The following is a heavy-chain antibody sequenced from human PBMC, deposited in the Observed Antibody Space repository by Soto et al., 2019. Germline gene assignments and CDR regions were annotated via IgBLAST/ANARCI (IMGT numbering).Heavy chain of an antibody. V-gene: IGHV1-69*13. CDR2: IIPIFGTA. D-gene: IGHD2-2*01. J-gene: IGHJ6*02. CDR3: AQGCSSTSCYGGDSYYYYGMDV. Sequence: SVKVSCKASGGTFSSYAISWVRQAPGQGLEWMGGIIPIFGTANYAQKFQGRVTVTADESTSTAYMELSSLRSEDTAVYYCAQGCSSTSCYGGDSYYYYGMDVWGQGTTVTVSS. CDR1: GGTFSSYA.